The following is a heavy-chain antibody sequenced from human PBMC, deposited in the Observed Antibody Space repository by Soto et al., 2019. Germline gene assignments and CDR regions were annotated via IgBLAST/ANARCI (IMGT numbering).Heavy chain of an antibody. CDR2: IYYSGST. CDR1: GGSISSGDYY. Sequence: QVQLQESGPGLVKPSQTLSLTCTVSGGSISSGDYYWSWIRQPPGKGLEWIGYIYYSGSTYYNPSLESRVTXAXDXXKNQFALKRSSVTAADTAVYYCARVGGFGATTIDYWGQGTLVTVSS. D-gene: IGHD3-10*01. V-gene: IGHV4-30-4*01. J-gene: IGHJ4*02. CDR3: ARVGGFGATTIDY.